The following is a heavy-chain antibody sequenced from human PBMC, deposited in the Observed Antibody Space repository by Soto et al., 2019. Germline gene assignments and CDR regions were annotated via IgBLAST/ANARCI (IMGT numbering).Heavy chain of an antibody. D-gene: IGHD3-22*01. J-gene: IGHJ5*02. CDR1: GFTFSDYY. V-gene: IGHV3-11*06. Sequence: QVQLVESGGGLVKPGGSLRLSCAASGFTFSDYYMSWIRQAPGKGLEWVSYISSSSSYTNYADSVKGRFTISRDNAKNSLYLQMNSLRAEDTAVYYCARAVSDYYDSSGLPGWFDPWGQGTLVTVSS. CDR3: ARAVSDYYDSSGLPGWFDP. CDR2: ISSSSSYT.